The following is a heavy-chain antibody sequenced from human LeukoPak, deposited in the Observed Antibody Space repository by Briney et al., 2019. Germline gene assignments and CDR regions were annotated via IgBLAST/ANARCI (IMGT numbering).Heavy chain of an antibody. D-gene: IGHD3-10*01. CDR2: IKQDGSEK. Sequence: PGGSLRLSCAASGFTFSSYWMSWVRQAPGKGLEWVANIKQDGSEKYYVDSVKGRFTTSRDNAKNSLYLQMNSLRAEDTAVYYCARDTGIWFGESYFDYWGQGTLSPSPQ. CDR3: ARDTGIWFGESYFDY. V-gene: IGHV3-7*01. J-gene: IGHJ4*02. CDR1: GFTFSSYW.